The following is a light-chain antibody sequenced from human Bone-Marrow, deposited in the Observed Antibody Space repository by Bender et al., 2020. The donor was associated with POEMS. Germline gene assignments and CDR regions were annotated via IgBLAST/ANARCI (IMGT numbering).Light chain of an antibody. V-gene: IGLV2-8*01. Sequence: QSALTQPPSASGSLGQSVTISCTGTSSDVGIYNYVSWYQHHPGKAPKLMIYEVSRRPSGVPDRFSGSKSGNTASLTVSGLQAEDEADYYCSSYAGSNSVVFGGGTKLTVL. CDR1: SSDVGIYNY. J-gene: IGLJ2*01. CDR2: EVS. CDR3: SSYAGSNSVV.